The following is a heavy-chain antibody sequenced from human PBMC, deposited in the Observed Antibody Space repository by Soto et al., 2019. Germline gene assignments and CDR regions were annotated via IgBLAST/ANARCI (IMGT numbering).Heavy chain of an antibody. CDR3: ARDFFLTPTTVTTLSAWGARSEEGGVGNAFDI. CDR2: IYYSGST. J-gene: IGHJ3*02. Sequence: SETLSLTCTVSGGSISSYYWSWIRQPPGKGLEWIGYIYYSGSTNYNPSLKSRVTISVDTSKNQFSLKLSSVTAADTAVYYCARDFFLTPTTVTTLSAWGARSEEGGVGNAFDIWGQGTMVTVSS. V-gene: IGHV4-59*01. CDR1: GGSISSYY. D-gene: IGHD4-17*01.